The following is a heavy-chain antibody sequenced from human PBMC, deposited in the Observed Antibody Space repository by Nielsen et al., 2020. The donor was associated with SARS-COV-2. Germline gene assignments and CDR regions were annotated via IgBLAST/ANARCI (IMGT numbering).Heavy chain of an antibody. CDR2: IYYSGST. V-gene: IGHV4-31*03. CDR3: AREVSTSCYYDY. CDR1: GGSISSGGYY. Sequence: SETLSLTCTVSGGSISSGGYYWSWIRQHPGKGLEWIGYIYYSGSTYYNPSLKSRVTISVDTSKNQFSLKLSSVTAADTAVYYCAREVSTSCYYDYWGQGTLVTVSS. D-gene: IGHD2-2*01. J-gene: IGHJ4*02.